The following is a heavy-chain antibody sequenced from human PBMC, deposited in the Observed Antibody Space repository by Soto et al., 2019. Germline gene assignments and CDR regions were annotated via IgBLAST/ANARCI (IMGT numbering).Heavy chain of an antibody. CDR2: IWYDGSNK. J-gene: IGHJ4*02. Sequence: QVQLVESGGGVVQPGRSLRLSCAASGFTFSSYAMHWVRQAPGKGLEWVAVIWYDGSNKWYADSVKGRFTISRDNSKNTLYLRMYGPRVEDTAVYYCARAGSDYGDNGVSDDWGQGTLVTVGS. V-gene: IGHV3-33*01. CDR3: ARAGSDYGDNGVSDD. D-gene: IGHD4-17*01. CDR1: GFTFSSYA.